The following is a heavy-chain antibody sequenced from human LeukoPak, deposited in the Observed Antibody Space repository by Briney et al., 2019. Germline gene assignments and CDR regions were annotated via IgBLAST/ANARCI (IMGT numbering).Heavy chain of an antibody. CDR3: ARSYGSGSEEENWFDP. CDR2: IYTSGST. V-gene: IGHV4-4*07. D-gene: IGHD3-10*01. Sequence: RASETLSLTCTVSGGSISSYYWSWIRQPAGKGLEWIGRIYTSGSTNYNPPLKSRVTMSVDTSKNQFSLKLSSVTAADTAVYYCARSYGSGSEEENWFDPWGQGTLVTVSS. J-gene: IGHJ5*02. CDR1: GGSISSYY.